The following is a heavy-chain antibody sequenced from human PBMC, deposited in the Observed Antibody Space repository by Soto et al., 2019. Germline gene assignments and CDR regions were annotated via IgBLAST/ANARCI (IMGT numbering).Heavy chain of an antibody. D-gene: IGHD3-3*01. J-gene: IGHJ5*02. V-gene: IGHV4-39*01. CDR2: IYYSGST. CDR1: GGSISSSSYY. CDR3: ARQKTYYDFWSGYQTPSNWFDP. Sequence: SETLSLTCTVSGGSISSSSYYWGWIRQLPGKGLEWIGSIYYSGSTYYNPSLKSRVTISVDTSKNQFSLKLSSVTAADTAVYYCARQKTYYDFWSGYQTPSNWFDPWGQGTLVTVSS.